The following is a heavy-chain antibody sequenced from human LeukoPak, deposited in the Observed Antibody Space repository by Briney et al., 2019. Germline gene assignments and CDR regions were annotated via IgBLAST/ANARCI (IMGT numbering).Heavy chain of an antibody. CDR1: GFTFSNYW. CDR2: IKQDGSEK. Sequence: PGGSLRLSCAASGFTFSNYWMSWVRQAPGKGLEWVANIKQDGSEKYYVDSVKGRFTISRDNAKNSLYLQMNSLRAEDTAVYYCARDRKRYFDYWGQGTLVTVSS. V-gene: IGHV3-7*01. D-gene: IGHD3-9*01. J-gene: IGHJ4*02. CDR3: ARDRKRYFDY.